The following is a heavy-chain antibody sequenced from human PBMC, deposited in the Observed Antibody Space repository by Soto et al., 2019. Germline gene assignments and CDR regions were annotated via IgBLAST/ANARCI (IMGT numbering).Heavy chain of an antibody. CDR3: AREGYSYGCDY. Sequence: GGSLRLSCAASGFPFSSYSMNWVRQAPGKGLEWVSYISSSSSTIYYADSVKGRFTISRDNAKNSLYLQMNSLRAEDTAVYYCAREGYSYGCDYWGQGTLVTVSS. J-gene: IGHJ4*02. CDR2: ISSSSSTI. D-gene: IGHD5-18*01. V-gene: IGHV3-48*01. CDR1: GFPFSSYS.